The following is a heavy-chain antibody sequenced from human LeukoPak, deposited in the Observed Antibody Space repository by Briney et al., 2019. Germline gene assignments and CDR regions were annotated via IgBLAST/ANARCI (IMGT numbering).Heavy chain of an antibody. Sequence: ASVEVFCKASGYTFTGFYIHWVRQAPGQGLEWMAWINPQSGATNYAQKFQGRVTMTRDMSISTAYMDVTSLRSDDTAVYYCARGGDDSGLYFAYWGQGTLVTVSS. V-gene: IGHV1-2*02. CDR3: ARGGDDSGLYFAY. CDR1: GYTFTGFY. J-gene: IGHJ4*02. D-gene: IGHD3-22*01. CDR2: INPQSGAT.